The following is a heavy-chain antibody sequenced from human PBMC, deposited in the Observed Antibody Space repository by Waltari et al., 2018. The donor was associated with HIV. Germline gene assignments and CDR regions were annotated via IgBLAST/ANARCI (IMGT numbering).Heavy chain of an antibody. Sequence: QVQLQESGPGLAKPSATLSRTCSVTGGPIRHYYWSLLRQPAGKGPEWIGRIYPSGSTNYSPSLKSRVTLSVDTSKNQFSLKLMSVIAADTAMYYCARGAGELQGRAFDYWGQGTLVTVSS. J-gene: IGHJ4*02. CDR2: IYPSGST. V-gene: IGHV4-4*07. CDR1: GGPIRHYY. CDR3: ARGAGELQGRAFDY. D-gene: IGHD1-7*01.